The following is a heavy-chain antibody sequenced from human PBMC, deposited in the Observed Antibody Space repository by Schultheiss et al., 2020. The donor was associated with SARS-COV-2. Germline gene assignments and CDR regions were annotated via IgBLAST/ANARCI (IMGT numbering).Heavy chain of an antibody. J-gene: IGHJ5*02. Sequence: SVKVSCKASGGTFSSYAISWVRQAPGQGLEWMGGIIPIFGTANYAQKFQGRVTITADESTSTAYMELSSLRSDDTAVYYCARLTGYSTRNWFDPWGQGTLVTVSS. CDR1: GGTFSSYA. CDR2: IIPIFGTA. D-gene: IGHD3-9*01. V-gene: IGHV1-69*13. CDR3: ARLTGYSTRNWFDP.